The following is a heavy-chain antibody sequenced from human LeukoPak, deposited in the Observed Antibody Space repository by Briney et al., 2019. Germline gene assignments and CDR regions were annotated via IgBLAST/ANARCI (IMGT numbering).Heavy chain of an antibody. CDR2: IGSNISYI. CDR1: GFTFSSYT. D-gene: IGHD3-9*01. V-gene: IGHV3-21*04. Sequence: GGSLRLSCAASGFTFSSYTMNWVRQAPGKGLEWVSSIGSNISYIYYADSMKGRFTISRDNPKNSLYLQMNSLSAEDTALYYCAKGGDYDILTGIDYWGQGTLVTVSS. CDR3: AKGGDYDILTGIDY. J-gene: IGHJ4*02.